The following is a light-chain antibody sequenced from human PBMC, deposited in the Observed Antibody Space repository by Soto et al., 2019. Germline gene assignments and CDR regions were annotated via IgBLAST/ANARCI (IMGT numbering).Light chain of an antibody. CDR2: DVT. Sequence: QSVLTQPASMSGSPGQSITISCTGTSSDVGGSNSVSWYQQHPGKAPKLMIYDVTNRPSWVSTRFSGSKSGNTASLTISGLQSEDEADYYCCSYSSRVTNYVFGTGTKLTVL. J-gene: IGLJ1*01. CDR1: SSDVGGSNS. CDR3: CSYSSRVTNYV. V-gene: IGLV2-14*03.